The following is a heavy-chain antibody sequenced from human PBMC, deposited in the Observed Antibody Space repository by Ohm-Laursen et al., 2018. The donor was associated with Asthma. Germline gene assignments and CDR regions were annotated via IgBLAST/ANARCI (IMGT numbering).Heavy chain of an antibody. CDR3: AYEFGGSGDY. CDR2: ISSSGSSI. D-gene: IGHD3-10*01. J-gene: IGHJ4*02. CDR1: GFSFSSYS. Sequence: FLRLSCAASGFSFSSYSMNWVRQAPGKGLEWVSFISSSGSSIYYADSVKGRFTISRGDAKNTVYLQMNSLRVDDTAVYYCAYEFGGSGDYWGQGTLVTVSS. V-gene: IGHV3-21*01.